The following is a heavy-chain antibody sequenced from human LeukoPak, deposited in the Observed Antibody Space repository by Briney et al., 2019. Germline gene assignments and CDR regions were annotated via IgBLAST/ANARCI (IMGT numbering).Heavy chain of an antibody. CDR3: ARSGTKTNGFDY. V-gene: IGHV4-59*01. CDR2: IYYSGST. Sequence: SETLSLTCTVSGGSISTYYWSWFRQPPGKGLGWIGYIYYSGSTNYSPSLQSRVTISVDTSKNQFSLRLRSVTAADTAMYYCARSGTKTNGFDYWGQGTLVTVSS. CDR1: GGSISTYY. J-gene: IGHJ4*02. D-gene: IGHD2-8*01.